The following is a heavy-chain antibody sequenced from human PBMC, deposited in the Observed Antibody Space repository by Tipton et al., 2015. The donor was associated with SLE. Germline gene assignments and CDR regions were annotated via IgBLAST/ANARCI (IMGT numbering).Heavy chain of an antibody. CDR2: IYYSGST. CDR3: ARDFRYCSGGSCSYYFDY. D-gene: IGHD2-15*01. J-gene: IGHJ4*02. CDR1: GGSISSSSYY. Sequence: TLSLTCTVPGGSISSSSYYWGWIRQPPGKGLEWIGSIYYSGSTYYNPSLKSRVTISVDTSKNQFSLKLSSVTAADTAVYYCARDFRYCSGGSCSYYFDYWGQGTLVTVSS. V-gene: IGHV4-39*02.